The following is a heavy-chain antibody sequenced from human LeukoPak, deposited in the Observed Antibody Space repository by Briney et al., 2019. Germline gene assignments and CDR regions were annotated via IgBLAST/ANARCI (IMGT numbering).Heavy chain of an antibody. CDR2: IWYDGSNK. Sequence: PGGSLRLSCAASGFTFSSYGMHWVRQAPGKGLEWVAVIWYDGSNKYYADSVKGRFTISRDNSKNTLYLQMNGLRAEDTAVYYCARMPVEMATDWYFDLWGRGTLVTVSS. J-gene: IGHJ2*01. CDR3: ARMPVEMATDWYFDL. V-gene: IGHV3-33*01. CDR1: GFTFSSYG. D-gene: IGHD5-24*01.